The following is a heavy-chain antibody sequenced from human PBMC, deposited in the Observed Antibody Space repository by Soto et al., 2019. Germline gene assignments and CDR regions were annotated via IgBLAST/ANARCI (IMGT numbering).Heavy chain of an antibody. J-gene: IGHJ4*02. D-gene: IGHD3-22*01. CDR1: GFTFGSHS. V-gene: IGHV3-23*01. CDR2: IDGNGISK. Sequence: PGGSLRLSCVGSGFTFGSHSMTWVRQAPGKGLEWVSAIDGNGISKYYADSVKGRFTISRDNSKNTLYLRMNSLGPEDTAVYFCAKDYEFFVNWGQGTLVTVSS. CDR3: AKDYEFFVN.